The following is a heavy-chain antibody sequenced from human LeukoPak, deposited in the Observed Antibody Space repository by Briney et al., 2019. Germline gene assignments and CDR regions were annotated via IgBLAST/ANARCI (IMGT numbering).Heavy chain of an antibody. J-gene: IGHJ4*02. CDR2: INHSGST. V-gene: IGHV4-34*01. D-gene: IGHD6-13*01. CDR3: ARDAIAAAGRSFDY. CDR1: GGSFSGYY. Sequence: SETLSLTCAVYGGSFSGYYWSWIRQPPGKGLEWTGEINHSGSTNYNPSLKSRVTISVDTSKNQFSLKLSSVTAADTAVYYCARDAIAAAGRSFDYWGQGTLVTVSS.